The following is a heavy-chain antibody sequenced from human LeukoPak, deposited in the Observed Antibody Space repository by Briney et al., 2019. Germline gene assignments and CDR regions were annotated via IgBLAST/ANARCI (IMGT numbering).Heavy chain of an antibody. D-gene: IGHD1-26*01. CDR3: AREVRLVGATLFDY. CDR1: GYTFTGYY. J-gene: IGHJ4*02. V-gene: IGHV1-2*06. CDR2: INPNSGGT. Sequence: ASVKVSCKASGYTFTGYYMHWVQQAPGQGLEWMGRINPNSGGTNYAQKFQGRVTMTRDTSISTAYMELSRLRSDDTAVYYCAREVRLVGATLFDYWGQGTLVTVSS.